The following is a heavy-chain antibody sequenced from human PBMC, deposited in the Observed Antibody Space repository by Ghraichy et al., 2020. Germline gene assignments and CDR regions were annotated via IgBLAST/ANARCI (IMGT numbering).Heavy chain of an antibody. CDR2: FYYSDTA. CDR3: ARQEGSLVSGFDS. V-gene: IGHV4-39*01. J-gene: IGHJ4*01. D-gene: IGHD3-9*01. CDR1: GDSISNSYY. Sequence: SQTLSLTCTVSGDSISNSYYWGWIRQPPGKGLEWIGCFYYSDTAYYSPSLKSRVTMSVDTSKNQFSLKMTSVTAADTAVYYCARQEGSLVSGFDSWGHGILVPVSS.